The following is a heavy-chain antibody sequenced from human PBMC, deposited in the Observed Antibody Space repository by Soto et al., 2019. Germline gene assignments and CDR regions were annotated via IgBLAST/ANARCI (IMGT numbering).Heavy chain of an antibody. V-gene: IGHV2-5*01. CDR2: IYWNDDK. CDR1: GFSLSTSRVG. Sequence: QITLKESGPTLVKPTQTLTLTCTFSGFSLSTSRVGVGWVRQPPGKALEWLALIYWNDDKPYSPSLKSRLTITKDTSKNQLVLTKTNMDPVDTATYYCRLRRTRPEYFQDWGQGTLVTVSS. J-gene: IGHJ1*01. D-gene: IGHD1-1*01. CDR3: RLRRTRPEYFQD.